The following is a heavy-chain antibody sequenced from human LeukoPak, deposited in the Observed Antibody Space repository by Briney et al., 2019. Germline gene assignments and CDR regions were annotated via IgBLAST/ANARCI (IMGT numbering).Heavy chain of an antibody. V-gene: IGHV5-51*01. D-gene: IGHD3-22*01. Sequence: PGESLKISCKGSGYSFTSYWIGWVRQMPGKGLEWMGIIYPGDSDTRYSPSSQGQVTISADKSISTAYLQWSSLKASDTAMYYCARRERYYDSSGYYYDWFDPWGQGTLVTVSS. CDR2: IYPGDSDT. CDR1: GYSFTSYW. J-gene: IGHJ5*02. CDR3: ARRERYYDSSGYYYDWFDP.